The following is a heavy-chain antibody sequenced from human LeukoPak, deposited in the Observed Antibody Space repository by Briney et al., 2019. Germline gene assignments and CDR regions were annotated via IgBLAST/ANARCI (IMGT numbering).Heavy chain of an antibody. CDR2: ISDSGGTT. CDR3: AKDYFASGSYFDY. D-gene: IGHD3-10*01. CDR1: GFTFSNYA. Sequence: PGGSLRLSCAASGFTFSNYAMTWVRQAPGKELEWVSTISDSGGTTYYTDSVKDRFTISRDNSKNTLYLQMNSMRAEDTAVYYCAKDYFASGSYFDYWGQGTLVTVSS. J-gene: IGHJ4*02. V-gene: IGHV3-23*01.